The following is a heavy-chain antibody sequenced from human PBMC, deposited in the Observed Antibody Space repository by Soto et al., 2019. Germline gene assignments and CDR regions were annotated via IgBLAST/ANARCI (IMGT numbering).Heavy chain of an antibody. J-gene: IGHJ6*02. CDR2: IIPIFGTA. CDR3: ARSPPAYGMDV. Sequence: ASVKVSCKASGGTFSSYAISWVLQAPGQGLEWMGGIIPIFGTANYAQKFQGRVTITADESTSTAYMELSSLRSEDTAVYYCARSPPAYGMDVWGQGTTVTVSS. CDR1: GGTFSSYA. V-gene: IGHV1-69*13.